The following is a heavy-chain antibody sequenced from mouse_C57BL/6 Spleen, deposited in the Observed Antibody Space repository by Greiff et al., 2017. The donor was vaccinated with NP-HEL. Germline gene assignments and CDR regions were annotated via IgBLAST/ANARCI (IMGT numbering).Heavy chain of an antibody. D-gene: IGHD2-3*01. Sequence: QVQLQQPGAELVMPGASVKLSCKASGYTFTSYWMHWVKQRPGQGLEWIGEIDPSDSYTNYNQKFKGKSTLTVDKSSSTAYMQLSSLTSEDSAVYYCARGRIYDGYDGDSMDYWGQGTSVTVSS. CDR1: GYTFTSYW. V-gene: IGHV1-69*01. J-gene: IGHJ4*01. CDR2: IDPSDSYT. CDR3: ARGRIYDGYDGDSMDY.